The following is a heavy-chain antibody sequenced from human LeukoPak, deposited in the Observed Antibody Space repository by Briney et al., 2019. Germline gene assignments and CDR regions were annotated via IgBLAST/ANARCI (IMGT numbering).Heavy chain of an antibody. CDR3: ARDFKFGTERLRGVDY. CDR1: GFTFSSYS. Sequence: GGSLRLSCAASGFTFSSYSMNWVRQAPGKGLEWVSSISSSSSYIYYADSVKGRFTISRDNAKNSLYLQMNSPRAEDTAVYYCARDFKFGTERLRGVDYWGQGTLVTVSS. V-gene: IGHV3-21*01. CDR2: ISSSSSYI. J-gene: IGHJ4*02. D-gene: IGHD6-25*01.